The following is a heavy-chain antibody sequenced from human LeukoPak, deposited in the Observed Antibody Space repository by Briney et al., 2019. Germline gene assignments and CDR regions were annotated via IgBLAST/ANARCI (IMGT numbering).Heavy chain of an antibody. CDR2: FDPEDGET. Sequence: GTSVKVSCKVSGYTLTELSMHWVPQAPGKGLEWIGGFDPEDGETIYAQKFQGRVTMTEDTSTDTAYMELSSLRSEDTAVYYCATWYSSNMDVWGKGTTVTVSS. CDR1: GYTLTELS. V-gene: IGHV1-24*01. CDR3: ATWYSSNMDV. D-gene: IGHD6-13*01. J-gene: IGHJ6*04.